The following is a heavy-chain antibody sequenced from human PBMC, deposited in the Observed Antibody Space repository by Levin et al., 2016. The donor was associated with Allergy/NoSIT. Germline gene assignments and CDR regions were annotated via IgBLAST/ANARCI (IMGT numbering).Heavy chain of an antibody. CDR3: VRDVGQSFDY. D-gene: IGHD2-15*01. J-gene: IGHJ4*02. CDR1: EFSISTYA. CDR2: ISYDSTNI. V-gene: IGHV3-30-3*01. Sequence: GESLKISCVGSEFSISTYAMHWVRRAPGKGLETVALISYDSTNIRYADSVKGRFTISRDNSKNTMYLQMNGLRVEDTALYYCVRDVGQSFDYWGQGTLVTVSS.